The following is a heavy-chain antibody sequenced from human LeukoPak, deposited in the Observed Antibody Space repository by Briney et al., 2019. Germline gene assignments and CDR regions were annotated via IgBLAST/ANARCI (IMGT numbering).Heavy chain of an antibody. CDR2: FYYSGST. V-gene: IGHV4-39*01. Sequence: ASETLSLTCTVSVGSLSSSSYYWGWIRQPRGRGREWIGCFYYSGSTYYNPSLKSQVPMSEDTSNNQFSLKLTAVPAAGRALYYCARLGYCSGGSCYGFDYWGQGTLVTVSS. D-gene: IGHD2-15*01. J-gene: IGHJ4*02. CDR3: ARLGYCSGGSCYGFDY. CDR1: VGSLSSSSYY.